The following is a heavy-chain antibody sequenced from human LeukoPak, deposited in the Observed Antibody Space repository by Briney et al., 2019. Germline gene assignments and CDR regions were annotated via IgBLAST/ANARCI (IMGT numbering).Heavy chain of an antibody. V-gene: IGHV4-30-2*01. D-gene: IGHD6-13*01. Sequence: SETLSLTCPVSGGSLSRGGYYWSWIPQPPGKGLEWIGYIYHSGSTYYNPSLKSRVTISVDRSKNQFSLKLSSVTAADTAVYYCARERQQLVDYWGQGTLVTVSS. J-gene: IGHJ4*02. CDR1: GGSLSRGGYY. CDR3: ARERQQLVDY. CDR2: IYHSGST.